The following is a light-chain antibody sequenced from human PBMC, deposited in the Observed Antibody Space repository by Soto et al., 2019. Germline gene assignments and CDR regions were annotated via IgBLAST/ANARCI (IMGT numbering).Light chain of an antibody. Sequence: QSALTQPASVSGSPGQSITISCTGTSSDVGSYNLVSWYQHHPGKAPKLMISEVSKRPSGVSNRFSGSKSGNTASLTISGLQAEDEADYYCCSYAGSSTHYVFGTGTKLTVL. V-gene: IGLV2-23*02. CDR3: CSYAGSSTHYV. J-gene: IGLJ1*01. CDR2: EVS. CDR1: SSDVGSYNL.